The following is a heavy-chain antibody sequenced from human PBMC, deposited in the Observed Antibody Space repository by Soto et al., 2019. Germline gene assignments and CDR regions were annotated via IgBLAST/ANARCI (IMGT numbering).Heavy chain of an antibody. CDR1: GFTFSSYA. J-gene: IGHJ4*02. CDR3: AKGDSLFDF. Sequence: GGSLRLSCAASGFTFSSYAMSWVRQVPGKGLEWVSALSGSGGSTFYADSVKGRFTISRDNSKNTLYLQMNSLRAEDTAVYYCAKGDSLFDFWGQGTLVTVSS. V-gene: IGHV3-23*01. D-gene: IGHD2-15*01. CDR2: LSGSGGST.